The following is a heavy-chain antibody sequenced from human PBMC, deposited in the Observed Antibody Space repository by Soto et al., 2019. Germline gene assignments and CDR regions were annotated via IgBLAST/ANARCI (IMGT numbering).Heavy chain of an antibody. V-gene: IGHV1-18*01. Sequence: GASVKVSCKASGYTFTSYGISWVRQAPGQGLEWMGWISAYNGNTNYAQKLQGRVTMTTDTSTSTAYMELRSLRSDDTAVYYCARDVGTIVLVPANWFDPWGQGTLVTVSS. J-gene: IGHJ5*02. CDR2: ISAYNGNT. CDR3: ARDVGTIVLVPANWFDP. D-gene: IGHD2-2*01. CDR1: GYTFTSYG.